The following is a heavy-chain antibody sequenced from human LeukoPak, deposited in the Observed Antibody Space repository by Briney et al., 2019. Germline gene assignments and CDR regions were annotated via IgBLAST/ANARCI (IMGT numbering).Heavy chain of an antibody. J-gene: IGHJ4*02. CDR3: ARERIVGATPWGLDY. Sequence: SETLSLTCTVSGGSISSGSYYWSWIRQPAGKGLGWIGRIYTSGSTNYNPSLKSRVTISVDTSKNQFSLKLSSVTAADTAVYYCARERIVGATPWGLDYWGQGTLVTVSS. D-gene: IGHD1-26*01. CDR2: IYTSGST. V-gene: IGHV4-61*02. CDR1: GGSISSGSYY.